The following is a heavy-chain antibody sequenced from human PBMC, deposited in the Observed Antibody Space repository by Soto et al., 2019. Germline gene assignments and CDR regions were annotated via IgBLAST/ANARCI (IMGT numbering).Heavy chain of an antibody. Sequence: ASVKVSCKASGYTFTSYGISWVRQAPGQGLEWMGWISAYNGNTNYAQKLQGRVTMTTDTSTSTAYMELRSLRSDDTAVYYCARAGYYGSGSYYNVEDYWGQGTLVTVS. J-gene: IGHJ4*02. D-gene: IGHD3-10*01. CDR1: GYTFTSYG. V-gene: IGHV1-18*01. CDR2: ISAYNGNT. CDR3: ARAGYYGSGSYYNVEDY.